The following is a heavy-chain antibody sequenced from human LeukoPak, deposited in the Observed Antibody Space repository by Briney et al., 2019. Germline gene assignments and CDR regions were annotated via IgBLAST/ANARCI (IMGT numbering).Heavy chain of an antibody. CDR3: AREGAAMVRAFDI. Sequence: PGRSLRLSCAASGFTFSSYGMHRVRQAPGKGLKWVAVIWYDGSNKYYADSVKGRFTISRDNSKNTLYLQMNSLRAEDTAVYYCAREGAAMVRAFDIWGQGTMVTVSS. CDR1: GFTFSSYG. CDR2: IWYDGSNK. J-gene: IGHJ3*02. V-gene: IGHV3-33*01. D-gene: IGHD5-18*01.